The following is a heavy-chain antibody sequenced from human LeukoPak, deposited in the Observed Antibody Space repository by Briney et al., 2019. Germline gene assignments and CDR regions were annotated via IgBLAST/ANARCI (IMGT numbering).Heavy chain of an antibody. Sequence: GGSLRLSCAASGFTFSTYGIHWVRQAPGKGLEWVAAIWYDGNNKYYADSVKGRFTISRDNSKNTLYLQMNSLRAEDMAVYYCARDYSGHYSLDYWGQGTLVTVSS. V-gene: IGHV3-33*01. CDR2: IWYDGNNK. J-gene: IGHJ4*02. CDR3: ARDYSGHYSLDY. D-gene: IGHD1-26*01. CDR1: GFTFSTYG.